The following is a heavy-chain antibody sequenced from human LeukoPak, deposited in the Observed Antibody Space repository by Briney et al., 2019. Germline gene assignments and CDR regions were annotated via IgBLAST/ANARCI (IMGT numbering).Heavy chain of an antibody. J-gene: IGHJ4*02. D-gene: IGHD3-22*01. V-gene: IGHV3-23*01. Sequence: GGSLRLSCAASGFTFSSYAMSWVRQAPGKGLEWVSAISGSGGSTYYADSVKGRFTISRDNSKNTLYLQMNSLRAEDTAVYYCAKGGFVDDYYDSSGYYYFDYWGQGTLVTVSS. CDR1: GFTFSSYA. CDR3: AKGGFVDDYYDSSGYYYFDY. CDR2: ISGSGGST.